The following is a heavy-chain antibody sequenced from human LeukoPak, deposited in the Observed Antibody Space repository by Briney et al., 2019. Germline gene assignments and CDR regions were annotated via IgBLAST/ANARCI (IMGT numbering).Heavy chain of an antibody. V-gene: IGHV4-61*02. J-gene: IGHJ4*02. D-gene: IGHD3-3*01. CDR1: GGSISSGSYY. CDR3: ARLRNFKITIFGAVKEGYFDY. CDR2: IYTSGST. Sequence: SETLSLTCTVSGGSISSGSYYWSWIRQPAGKGLEWIGRIYTSGSTNYNPSLKSRVTISVDTSKNQFSLKLSSVTAADTAVYYCARLRNFKITIFGAVKEGYFDYWGQGTLVTVSS.